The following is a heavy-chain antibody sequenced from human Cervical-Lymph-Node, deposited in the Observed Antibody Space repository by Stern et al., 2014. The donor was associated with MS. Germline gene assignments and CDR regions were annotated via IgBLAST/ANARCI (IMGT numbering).Heavy chain of an antibody. Sequence: QLVQSGGGVVQPGRSLRLSCAASGFTFSSYGMHWVRQAPGKGLEWVAVIWYDGSNKYYADSVKGRFTISRDNSKNTLYLQMNSLRAEDTAVYYCARDSRWEPRYFDLWGRGTLVTVSS. J-gene: IGHJ2*01. CDR1: GFTFSSYG. CDR3: ARDSRWEPRYFDL. V-gene: IGHV3-33*01. CDR2: IWYDGSNK. D-gene: IGHD1-26*01.